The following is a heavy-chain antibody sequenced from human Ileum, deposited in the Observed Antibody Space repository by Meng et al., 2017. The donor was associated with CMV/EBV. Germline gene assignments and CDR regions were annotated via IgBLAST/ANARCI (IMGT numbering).Heavy chain of an antibody. CDR1: GFPLSAYY. CDR3: ARGGYDFWTDYLHY. V-gene: IGHV3-74*01. Sequence: SGFPLSAYYMSWVRQAPGKGLVWVSRINSDGTITYYADSLEGRFTISRDNTKNTLYLQMNSLRAEDTAIYYCARGGYDFWTDYLHYWGQGTLVTVSS. D-gene: IGHD3-3*01. J-gene: IGHJ4*02. CDR2: INSDGTIT.